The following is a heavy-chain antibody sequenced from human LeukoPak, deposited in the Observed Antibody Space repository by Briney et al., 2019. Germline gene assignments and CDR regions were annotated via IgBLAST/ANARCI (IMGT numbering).Heavy chain of an antibody. CDR1: GFTLSSSV. Sequence: QSGGSLRLSCEASGFTLSSSVMSWVRQAPGKGLEWVSGISGSGGRTYYADSVKGRFTISRDNSKNTLYLQMNSLRAEDTAVYYCAILNFYGSGNLPDYWGQGTLVTVSS. CDR2: ISGSGGRT. J-gene: IGHJ4*02. V-gene: IGHV3-23*01. D-gene: IGHD3-10*01. CDR3: AILNFYGSGNLPDY.